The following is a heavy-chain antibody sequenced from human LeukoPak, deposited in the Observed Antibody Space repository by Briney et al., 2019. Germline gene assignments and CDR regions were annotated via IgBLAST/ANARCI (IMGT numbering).Heavy chain of an antibody. D-gene: IGHD5-24*01. CDR3: ARGVGYNSRLFDY. CDR2: IYYGGST. CDR1: GGSISSYY. J-gene: IGHJ4*02. Sequence: PSETLSLTCTVSGGSISSYYWSWIRQPPGKGLEWIGYIYYGGSTNYNPSLKSRVTISVDTSKNQFSLKLSSVTAADTAVYYCARGVGYNSRLFDYWGQGTLVTVSS. V-gene: IGHV4-59*01.